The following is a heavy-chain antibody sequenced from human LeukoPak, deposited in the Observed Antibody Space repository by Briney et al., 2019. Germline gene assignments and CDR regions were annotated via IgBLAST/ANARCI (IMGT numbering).Heavy chain of an antibody. V-gene: IGHV3-21*01. CDR1: GFTFSSYS. D-gene: IGHD2-2*01. Sequence: GGSLRLSCAASGFTFSSYSMNWVRQAPGKGLEWVSSISSRSSYIYYADSVKGRFTISRDNAKNSLYLQMNSLRAEDTAVYYCARLDCSSTSCSDYWGQGTLVTVSS. J-gene: IGHJ4*02. CDR2: ISSRSSYI. CDR3: ARLDCSSTSCSDY.